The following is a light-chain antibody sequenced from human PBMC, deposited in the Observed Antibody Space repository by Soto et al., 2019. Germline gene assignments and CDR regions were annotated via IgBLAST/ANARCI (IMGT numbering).Light chain of an antibody. V-gene: IGKV3-15*01. CDR2: DAS. CDR1: QNIRSS. J-gene: IGKJ1*01. Sequence: EVVLTQSPGTLSLSPGERATLSCRASQNIRSSLAWYQQRPGQAPRLLIYDASTRATGIPPRFSGGGSGTEFTVTISTLQSENFATYYCQHYNSYSEACGQGTRWIS. CDR3: QHYNSYSEA.